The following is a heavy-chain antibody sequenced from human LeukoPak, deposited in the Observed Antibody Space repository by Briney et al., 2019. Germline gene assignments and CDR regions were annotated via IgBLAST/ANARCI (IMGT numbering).Heavy chain of an antibody. CDR1: GGSLNTYY. V-gene: IGHV4-59*01. Sequence: SETLSLTCTVSGGSLNTYYWSWIRQSPGKGLEWIAYIYYTGSTNYNPSLRSRLTISVDTSKNQFSLKMSSVTAADTAVYYCARNFRGLWSGYYDLREYYYGLDVWGQGTTVTVSS. J-gene: IGHJ6*02. CDR3: ARNFRGLWSGYYDLREYYYGLDV. CDR2: IYYTGST. D-gene: IGHD3-3*01.